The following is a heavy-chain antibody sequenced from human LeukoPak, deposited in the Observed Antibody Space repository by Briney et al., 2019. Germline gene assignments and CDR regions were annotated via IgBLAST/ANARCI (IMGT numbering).Heavy chain of an antibody. D-gene: IGHD3-10*01. CDR3: ARGVYYYGSGSPFYYFDY. Sequence: PSETLSLTCTVSGYSISSGYYWGWIRQSPGKGLEWIGSMYHSGSTYYNPSLKSRVTISVDTSKNQFSLKLSSVTAADTAVYYCARGVYYYGSGSPFYYFDYWGQGTLVTVSS. CDR2: MYHSGST. V-gene: IGHV4-38-2*02. J-gene: IGHJ4*02. CDR1: GYSISSGYY.